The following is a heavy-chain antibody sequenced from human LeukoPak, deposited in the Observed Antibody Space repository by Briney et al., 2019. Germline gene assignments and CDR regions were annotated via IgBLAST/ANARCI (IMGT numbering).Heavy chain of an antibody. Sequence: PGGSLRLSCAAFGFTFSSYSMNWVRQAPGKGLEWVSSISSSSSYIYYADSVKGRFTISRDNAKNSLFLQMNSLRAEDTAVYYCVRGVSISSSWYNDIWGQGTMVTVSS. J-gene: IGHJ3*02. V-gene: IGHV3-21*04. CDR2: ISSSSSYI. D-gene: IGHD6-13*01. CDR3: VRGVSISSSWYNDI. CDR1: GFTFSSYS.